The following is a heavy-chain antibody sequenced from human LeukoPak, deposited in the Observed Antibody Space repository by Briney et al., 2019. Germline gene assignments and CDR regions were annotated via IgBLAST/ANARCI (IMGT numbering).Heavy chain of an antibody. CDR3: ARCVNGVCRAFDY. V-gene: IGHV3-30*02. D-gene: IGHD2-8*01. J-gene: IGHJ4*02. CDR2: IRYDGSKE. Sequence: GGSLRLSCAASGFTFSSYGMDWVRQAPGKGLEGVSYIRYDGSKEYYADSEKGRFTISRDNSKSTLYVQMNSLRAEDTAVYYCARCVNGVCRAFDYWGQGTLVTVSS. CDR1: GFTFSSYG.